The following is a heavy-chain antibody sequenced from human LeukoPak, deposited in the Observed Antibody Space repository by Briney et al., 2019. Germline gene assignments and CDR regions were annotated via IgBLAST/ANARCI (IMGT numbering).Heavy chain of an antibody. CDR1: GGSVSNYY. D-gene: IGHD6-13*01. J-gene: IGHJ4*02. Sequence: SETLSLTCTVSGGSVSNYYWSWIRQSPGKGLEWIGYIYYSGSTNYNPSLKSRVTISVDTSKNQFSLKLSSVTAADTAVYYCARSMVLIAAAGKGFDYWGQGTLVTVSS. CDR3: ARSMVLIAAAGKGFDY. V-gene: IGHV4-59*02. CDR2: IYYSGST.